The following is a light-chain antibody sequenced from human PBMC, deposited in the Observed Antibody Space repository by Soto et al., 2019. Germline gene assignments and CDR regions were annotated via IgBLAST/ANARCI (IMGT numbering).Light chain of an antibody. CDR2: DVS. Sequence: QSVLTQPASVSGSPGQSITISCTGTSSDVGGYNYVSWYQQHPGKAPTLMIYDVSNRPSGVSNRFSGSKSGNTASLTISGLQAEDEADYYCSSYTSSSTWVFGGGTKPPS. V-gene: IGLV2-14*01. J-gene: IGLJ2*01. CDR3: SSYTSSSTWV. CDR1: SSDVGGYNY.